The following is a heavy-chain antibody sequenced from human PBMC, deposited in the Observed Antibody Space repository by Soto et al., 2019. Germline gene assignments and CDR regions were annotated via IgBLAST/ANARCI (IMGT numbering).Heavy chain of an antibody. J-gene: IGHJ4*02. CDR3: ARATTVTDY. V-gene: IGHV3-72*01. CDR2: TRNKANSHTT. CDR1: GFTFSDHY. Sequence: GSLRLSCAASGFTFSDHYMDWVRQAPGKGLEWVGRTRNKANSHTTEYAAPVKGRFTISRDDSKNSLYLQMNSLKVEDTAVYYCARATTVTDYWGQGALVTVSS. D-gene: IGHD4-17*01.